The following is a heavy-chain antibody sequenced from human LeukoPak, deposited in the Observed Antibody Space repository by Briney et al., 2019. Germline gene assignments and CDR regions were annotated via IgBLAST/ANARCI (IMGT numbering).Heavy chain of an antibody. CDR3: AKNGDRGAYCTGGTCYPYFYYYMDV. CDR2: ISSTGGTT. Sequence: GGSLRLSCAASGITFSSYGMSWVRQAPGKGLEWVSSISSTGGTTYYADSVKGRFTISRDNSKNTLYLQMNGLRAEDTAIYYCAKNGDRGAYCTGGTCYPYFYYYMDVWGKGTTVTI. J-gene: IGHJ6*03. CDR1: GITFSSYG. V-gene: IGHV3-23*01. D-gene: IGHD2-15*01.